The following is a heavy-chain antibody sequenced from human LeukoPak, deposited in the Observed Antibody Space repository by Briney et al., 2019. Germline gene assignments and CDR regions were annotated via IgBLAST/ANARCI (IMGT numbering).Heavy chain of an antibody. CDR2: ISSSGSTI. Sequence: PGRSLRLSCAASGFTFRSYEMNWXRPVPGKGLEWVSYISSSGSTIYYADSVKGRXXXSRDNAKNSLFLQMNSLRAEDTAVYYCAKRTDWGQGTLVTVSS. CDR1: GFTFRSYE. V-gene: IGHV3-48*03. D-gene: IGHD1-1*01. CDR3: AKRTD. J-gene: IGHJ4*02.